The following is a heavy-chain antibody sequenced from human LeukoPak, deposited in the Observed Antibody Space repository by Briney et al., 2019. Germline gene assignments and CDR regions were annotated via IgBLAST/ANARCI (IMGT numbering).Heavy chain of an antibody. CDR2: IYYSGST. CDR3: ARRWQLAGYCSSTGCYGMIDP. D-gene: IGHD2-2*01. Sequence: SETLSLTCTVSGGSISSGGYYWSWIRQHPGKGLEWIGYIYYSGSTYYNPSLKSRVTISVDTSKNQFSLKLSSVTAADTAVYYCARRWQLAGYCSSTGCYGMIDPWGQGTLVTVSS. CDR1: GGSISSGGYY. J-gene: IGHJ5*02. V-gene: IGHV4-31*03.